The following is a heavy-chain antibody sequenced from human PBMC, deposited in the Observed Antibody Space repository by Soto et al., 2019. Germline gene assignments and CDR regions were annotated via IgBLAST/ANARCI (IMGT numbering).Heavy chain of an antibody. J-gene: IGHJ4*02. CDR3: ANLPLYGSGFDC. Sequence: EVQLVESGGALVQPGGSLRRSCTASGFTFDDYAIHWVRQAPGKGLEWISGISWNGDATGYADSVKGRFTISRDNAKNSLYLQMNSLRTEDTAMYFCANLPLYGSGFDCWGQGTLVTVAS. CDR2: ISWNGDAT. CDR1: GFTFDDYA. V-gene: IGHV3-9*01. D-gene: IGHD3-10*01.